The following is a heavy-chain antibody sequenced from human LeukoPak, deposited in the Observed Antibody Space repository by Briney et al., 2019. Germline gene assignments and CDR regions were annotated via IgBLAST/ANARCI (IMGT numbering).Heavy chain of an antibody. V-gene: IGHV4-34*01. CDR1: GGSFSGYY. CDR3: AGLAGYSSGWRFDY. D-gene: IGHD6-19*01. J-gene: IGHJ4*02. CDR2: INHSGST. Sequence: SETLSLTCAVYGGSFSGYYWSWIRQPPGKGLEWIGEINHSGSTNYNPSLKSRVTISVDTSKNQFSLKLSSVTAADTAVYYCAGLAGYSSGWRFDYWGQGTLVTVSS.